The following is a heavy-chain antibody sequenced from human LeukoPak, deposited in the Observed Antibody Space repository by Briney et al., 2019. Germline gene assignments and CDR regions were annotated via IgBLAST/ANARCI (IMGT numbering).Heavy chain of an antibody. CDR2: MSSDGSKK. CDR3: AKGGGRPYCGTSNCPASIDF. V-gene: IGHV3-30-3*01. D-gene: IGHD2-21*01. Sequence: LAGGSLRLSCAASRFTFSSYAMHWVRQTPGKGLEWVAVMSSDGSKKYYADSVKGRFTISRDNSKNTLYLQMNSLRAEDTAIYYCAKGGGRPYCGTSNCPASIDFWGRGILVTVSS. CDR1: RFTFSSYA. J-gene: IGHJ4*02.